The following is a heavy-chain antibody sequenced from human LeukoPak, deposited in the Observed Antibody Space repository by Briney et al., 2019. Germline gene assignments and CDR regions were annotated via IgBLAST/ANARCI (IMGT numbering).Heavy chain of an antibody. V-gene: IGHV4-39*01. CDR1: GGSISSSSHY. D-gene: IGHD3-22*01. CDR2: IYYSGSS. Sequence: PSETVSLTCTVSGGSISSSSHYWGWIRQPPGKGLEWIGSIYYSGSSYYNPSLKSRVTISLDTSKNQFSLKLSSVTAADTAVYYCARLFHYYDSSAYPTLDYWGQGTLVTVSS. CDR3: ARLFHYYDSSAYPTLDY. J-gene: IGHJ4*02.